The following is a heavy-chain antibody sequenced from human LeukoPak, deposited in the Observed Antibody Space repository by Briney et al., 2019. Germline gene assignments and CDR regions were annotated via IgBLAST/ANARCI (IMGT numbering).Heavy chain of an antibody. V-gene: IGHV3-64D*06. CDR2: ISNNEVVT. D-gene: IGHD2-15*01. Sequence: GGSLRLSCAASGFTFSSFEMHWVRQAPGKGLEYVSAISNNEVVTYYAESVKGRFTISRDNSKNTAYLQMSSLRAEDTAVYYCVNGAATGLIDHWGQGTLVTVSS. CDR3: VNGAATGLIDH. J-gene: IGHJ4*02. CDR1: GFTFSSFE.